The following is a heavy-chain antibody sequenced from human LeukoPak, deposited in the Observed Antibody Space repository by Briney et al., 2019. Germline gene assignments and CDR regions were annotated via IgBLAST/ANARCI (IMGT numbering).Heavy chain of an antibody. V-gene: IGHV4-34*01. CDR3: ARDRMSYGRCLDY. J-gene: IGHJ4*02. D-gene: IGHD5-18*01. Sequence: SETLSLTCAVYGGSFSGYYWSWIRQPPGKGLEWIGEINHSGSTNYNPSLKSRVTISVDTSKNQFSLKLSSVTAADTAVYYCARDRMSYGRCLDYWGQGTLVTVSS. CDR2: INHSGST. CDR1: GGSFSGYY.